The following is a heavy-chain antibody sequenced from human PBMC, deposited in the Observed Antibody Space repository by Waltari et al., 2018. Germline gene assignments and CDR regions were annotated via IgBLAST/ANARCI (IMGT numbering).Heavy chain of an antibody. J-gene: IGHJ4*02. CDR3: ARELDHIKDDY. Sequence: EVQLVESGGGLVQPGGSVRLSCAVSGFTFNHYHMNWVRLAPGRWLDWLSYIRSDSNVIYYSDSVRGRFTVSRDNAKSSLFLQMNSLRAEDTAVYYCARELDHIKDDYWGQGTLVTVSS. CDR2: IRSDSNVI. D-gene: IGHD3-3*02. CDR1: GFTFNHYH. V-gene: IGHV3-48*04.